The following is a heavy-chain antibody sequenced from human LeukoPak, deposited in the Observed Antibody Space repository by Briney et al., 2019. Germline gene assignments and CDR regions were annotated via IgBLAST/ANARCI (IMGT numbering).Heavy chain of an antibody. V-gene: IGHV4-59*01. D-gene: IGHD2-15*01. Sequence: SETLSLTCTVSGGSISSYYWSWIRQPPGKGLEWIGYIYYSGSTNYNPSLKSRVAISVDTSKNQFSLKLSSVTAADTAVYYCARVRRVDCSGGSCYYYYGMDVWGQGTTVTVSS. CDR1: GGSISSYY. J-gene: IGHJ6*02. CDR2: IYYSGST. CDR3: ARVRRVDCSGGSCYYYYGMDV.